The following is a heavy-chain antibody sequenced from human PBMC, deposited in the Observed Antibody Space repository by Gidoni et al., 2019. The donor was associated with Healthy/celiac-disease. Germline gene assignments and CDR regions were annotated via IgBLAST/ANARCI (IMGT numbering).Heavy chain of an antibody. D-gene: IGHD5-18*01. Sequence: QSPSFQGNVTISADKSISTAYLQWSSLKASDTAMYYCARLGSYGSVVVDYWGQGTLVTVSS. V-gene: IGHV5-10-1*01. J-gene: IGHJ4*02. CDR3: ARLGSYGSVVVDY.